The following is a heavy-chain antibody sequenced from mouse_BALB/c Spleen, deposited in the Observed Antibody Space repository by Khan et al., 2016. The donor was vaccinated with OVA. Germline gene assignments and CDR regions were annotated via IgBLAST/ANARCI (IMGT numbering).Heavy chain of an antibody. CDR2: IYPFNDDS. V-gene: IGHV1S136*01. Sequence: EVQLQQSGPELLKPGASVKMSCKASGYTFTSYVMHWVKQKPGQGLEWIGYIYPFNDDSKYSEKFKGKATLTSDTSSNTAYMELSSLTSEDSADYYCATQGSTYTWFAYWGQGTLVTVSA. CDR3: ATQGSTYTWFAY. J-gene: IGHJ3*01. D-gene: IGHD1-1*01. CDR1: GYTFTSYV.